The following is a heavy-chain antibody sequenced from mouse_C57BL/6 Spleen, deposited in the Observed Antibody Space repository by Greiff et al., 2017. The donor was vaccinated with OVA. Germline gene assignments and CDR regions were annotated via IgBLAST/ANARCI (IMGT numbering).Heavy chain of an antibody. V-gene: IGHV1-82*01. Sequence: QVQLQQSGPELVKPGASVKISCKASGYAFSSSWMNWVKQRPGKGLEWIGRIYPGDGDTNYNGKFKGKATLTADKSSSTAYMQLSSLTSEDSAVYFCAREGGEDYWGQGTTLTVSS. J-gene: IGHJ2*01. CDR1: GYAFSSSW. CDR2: IYPGDGDT. CDR3: AREGGEDY.